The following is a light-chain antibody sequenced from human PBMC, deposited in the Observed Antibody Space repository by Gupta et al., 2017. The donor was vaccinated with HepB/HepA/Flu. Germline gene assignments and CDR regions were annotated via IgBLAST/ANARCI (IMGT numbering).Light chain of an antibody. Sequence: SVLTPPPSASGTPGQSVTISCSGSSSNIGTYNVYWYQQVPGTAPKLLIYRNNQRPSGVPDRFSGSKSGTSASLAISGLRSEDEADYYCAAWDDSLWGLFGGGTKLTVL. J-gene: IGLJ2*01. CDR3: AAWDDSLWGL. CDR2: RNN. V-gene: IGLV1-47*01. CDR1: SSNIGTYN.